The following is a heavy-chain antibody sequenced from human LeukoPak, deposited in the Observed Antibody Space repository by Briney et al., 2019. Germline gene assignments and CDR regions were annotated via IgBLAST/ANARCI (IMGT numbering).Heavy chain of an antibody. Sequence: SVKVSCKASGYPFISNAMNWVRQAPGQGLEWMGGIIPIFGTANYAQKFQGRVTITADESTSTAYMELSSLRSEDTAVYYCARSRAGYPFDYWGQGTLVTVSS. D-gene: IGHD5-24*01. CDR3: ARSRAGYPFDY. CDR2: IIPIFGTA. V-gene: IGHV1-69*13. CDR1: GYPFISNA. J-gene: IGHJ4*02.